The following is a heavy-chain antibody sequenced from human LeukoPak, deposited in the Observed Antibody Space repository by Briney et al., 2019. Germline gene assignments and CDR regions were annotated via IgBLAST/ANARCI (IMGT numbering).Heavy chain of an antibody. CDR2: IKQDGSEK. D-gene: IGHD3-10*01. CDR1: GFSFSGHW. V-gene: IGHV3-7*04. CDR3: ARRHHFGFLDS. J-gene: IGHJ4*02. Sequence: PGGSLRLSCAASGFSFSGHWMTWVRQAPGKGLEWVANIKQDGSEKYYVDSVKGRFTISRDNAKNSVYLQMSSLRAEDTAVYYCARRHHFGFLDSWGQGTLVTVSS.